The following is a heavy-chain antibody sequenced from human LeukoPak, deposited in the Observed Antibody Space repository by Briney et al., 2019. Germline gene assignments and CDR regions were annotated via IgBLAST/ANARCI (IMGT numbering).Heavy chain of an antibody. J-gene: IGHJ4*02. CDR2: IYYSGST. CDR3: ARPDYYDKGYFDY. V-gene: IGHV4-59*01. D-gene: IGHD3-22*01. CDR1: GGSISSYY. Sequence: PSETLSLTCTVSGGSISSYYWSWIRQPPGKGLKWIGYIYYSGSTNYNPSLKSRVTISVDTSKNQFSLKLSSVTAADTAVYYCARPDYYDKGYFDYWGQGTLVTVSS.